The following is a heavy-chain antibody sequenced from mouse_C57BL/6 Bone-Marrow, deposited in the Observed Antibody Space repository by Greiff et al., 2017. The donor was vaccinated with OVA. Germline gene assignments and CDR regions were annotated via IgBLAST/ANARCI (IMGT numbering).Heavy chain of an antibody. CDR1: GFTFSSYA. V-gene: IGHV5-4*01. Sequence: EVHLVESGGGLVKPGGSLKLSCAASGFTFSSYAMSWVRQTPEKRLEWVATISDGGSYTYYPDNVKGRFTISRDNAKNNLYLQMSHLKSEDTAMYYCAREPSNWVFAYWGQGTLVTVSA. J-gene: IGHJ3*01. CDR3: AREPSNWVFAY. CDR2: ISDGGSYT. D-gene: IGHD4-1*01.